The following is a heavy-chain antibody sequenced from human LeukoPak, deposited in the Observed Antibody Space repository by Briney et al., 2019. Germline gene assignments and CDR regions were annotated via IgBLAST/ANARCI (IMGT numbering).Heavy chain of an antibody. V-gene: IGHV3-23*01. Sequence: GGSLRLSCAASGFTFSSYAMSWVRQAPGKGLEWVSAISGSGDSTYYGDSVKGRFTISRDNSKNTLYLQMNSLKTEDTAVYYCTTQILYWGQGTLVTVSS. CDR1: GFTFSSYA. CDR3: TTQILY. CDR2: ISGSGDST. D-gene: IGHD2-8*02. J-gene: IGHJ4*02.